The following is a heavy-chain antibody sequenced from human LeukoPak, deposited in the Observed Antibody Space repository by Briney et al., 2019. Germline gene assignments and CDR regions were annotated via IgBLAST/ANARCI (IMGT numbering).Heavy chain of an antibody. CDR3: ARDTYYYGSGSYYPDYYYGMDV. V-gene: IGHV4-4*07. CDR2: IYTSGST. Sequence: SETLSLTCTVSGGSISSYYWSWIRQPAGRGLEWIGRIYTSGSTNYNPSLKSRVTMSVDTSKNQFSLKLSSVTAADTAVYYCARDTYYYGSGSYYPDYYYGMDVWGQGTTVTVSS. J-gene: IGHJ6*02. CDR1: GGSISSYY. D-gene: IGHD3-10*01.